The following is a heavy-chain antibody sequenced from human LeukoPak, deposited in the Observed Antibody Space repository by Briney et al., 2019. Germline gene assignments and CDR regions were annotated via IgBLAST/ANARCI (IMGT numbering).Heavy chain of an antibody. D-gene: IGHD2-2*01. CDR3: ARAPIVVVPAATPDAFDI. Sequence: PGGSLRLSCAASGFTVSSNYMSWVRQAPGKGLEWVSVIYSGGSTYYADSVKGRFTISRDNSKNTLYLQMNSLRAEDTAVYYCARAPIVVVPAATPDAFDIWGQGTMVTVSS. V-gene: IGHV3-53*01. J-gene: IGHJ3*02. CDR2: IYSGGST. CDR1: GFTVSSNY.